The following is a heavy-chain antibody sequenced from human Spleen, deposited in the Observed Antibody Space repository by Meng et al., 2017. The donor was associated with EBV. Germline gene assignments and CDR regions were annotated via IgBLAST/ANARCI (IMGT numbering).Heavy chain of an antibody. CDR3: SRDLVGSYDD. J-gene: IGHJ4*02. CDR2: INEDGRIT. D-gene: IGHD6-25*01. V-gene: IGHV3-74*01. Sequence: EVQLVDAGGALVQPGGSLRLSCAGSGFTFSSYWMHWVRQAPGKGLVWVSRINEDGRITTYADSVKGRFTISRDNTKNTLYLQMNSLRAEDTAVYFCSRDLVGSYDDWGQGTLVTVSS. CDR1: GFTFSSYW.